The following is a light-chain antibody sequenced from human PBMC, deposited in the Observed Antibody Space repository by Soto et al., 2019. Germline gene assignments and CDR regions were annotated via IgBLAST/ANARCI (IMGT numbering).Light chain of an antibody. CDR1: NRDVGSYNL. CDR2: EVR. J-gene: IGLJ3*02. Sequence: QSVLTQPASVSGCPGQSITIACTGTNRDVGSYNLVSWYQQRPGEAPKLIISEVRNRPSGISYRFTGSKSGNTASLTISGLQAEDEADYYCSSYTTTSTLVFGGGTKVTVL. V-gene: IGLV2-14*01. CDR3: SSYTTTSTLV.